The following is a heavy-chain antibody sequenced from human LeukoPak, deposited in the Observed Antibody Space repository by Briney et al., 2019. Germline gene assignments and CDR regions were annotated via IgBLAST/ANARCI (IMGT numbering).Heavy chain of an antibody. V-gene: IGHV3-23*01. CDR3: AKEVVYNYYHYGMDV. Sequence: GGALRLSCAASGFTFSSYAMRWVRPAPGGGLGWVSAISGSGGSTYDADSVKGRFTISRDNSKNTLYLQMNSLRAEDTAVYYCAKEVVYNYYHYGMDVWGQGTTVTVSS. J-gene: IGHJ6*01. D-gene: IGHD2-8*02. CDR2: ISGSGGST. CDR1: GFTFSSYA.